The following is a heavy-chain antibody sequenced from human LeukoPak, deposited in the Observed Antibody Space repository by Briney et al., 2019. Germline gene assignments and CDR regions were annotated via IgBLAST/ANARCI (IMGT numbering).Heavy chain of an antibody. V-gene: IGHV3-7*03. CDR1: GFTFSSYW. Sequence: GGSLRLSCAASGFTFSSYWMSWVRQAPGKGLEWVANIKQDGSEKYYVDSVKGRFTISRDNSKNTLYLQMNSLRAEDTAVYYCAKGDTAMDHYYGMDVWGQGTTVTVSS. CDR2: IKQDGSEK. J-gene: IGHJ6*02. D-gene: IGHD5-18*01. CDR3: AKGDTAMDHYYGMDV.